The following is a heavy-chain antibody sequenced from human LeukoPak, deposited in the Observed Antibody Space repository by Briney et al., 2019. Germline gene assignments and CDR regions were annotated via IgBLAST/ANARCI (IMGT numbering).Heavy chain of an antibody. Sequence: GGSLRLSCAASGITFSNYDMSWVRQAPGKGLEWVSAIRDSGGSIYYADSVKGRFTISRDNSKNTLYLQMNSLRAEDTAIYYCAKVKDYYYYAMDVWGLGTTVTVSS. CDR2: IRDSGGSI. V-gene: IGHV3-23*01. CDR1: GITFSNYD. CDR3: AKVKDYYYYAMDV. J-gene: IGHJ6*02.